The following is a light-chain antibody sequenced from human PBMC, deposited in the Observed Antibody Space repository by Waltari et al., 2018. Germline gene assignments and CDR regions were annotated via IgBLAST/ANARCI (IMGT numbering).Light chain of an antibody. V-gene: IGKV3-11*01. CDR2: DSS. CDR3: QQRGDWPPMYT. J-gene: IGKJ2*01. Sequence: EFVLTQSQATLSLSPGEGATLSCRASQSVSGSLAWYQQKPGQAPRLLIYDSSNRATAIPARFSGSGSGTDFTLTISSLEPEDFAVYYCQQRGDWPPMYTFGQGTKLEIK. CDR1: QSVSGS.